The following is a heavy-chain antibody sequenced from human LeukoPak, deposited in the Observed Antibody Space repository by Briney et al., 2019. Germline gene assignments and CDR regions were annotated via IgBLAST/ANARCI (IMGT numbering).Heavy chain of an antibody. CDR2: INSDRGSI. CDR3: GRGSGVADY. D-gene: IGHD7-27*01. CDR1: GFTFSRYW. J-gene: IGHJ4*02. Sequence: PGGSLRLSCVASGFTFSRYWIHWVRQAPGKGLVWVSRINSDRGSITYADSVKGGFTISRDNAKNTLYLQMTSLRVEDTAVYYCGRGSGVADYWGQGALVTVSS. V-gene: IGHV3-74*03.